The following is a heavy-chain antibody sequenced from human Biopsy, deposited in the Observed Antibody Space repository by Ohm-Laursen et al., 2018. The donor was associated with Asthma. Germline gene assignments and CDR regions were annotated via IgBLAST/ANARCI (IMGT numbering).Heavy chain of an antibody. J-gene: IGHJ5*02. Sequence: SLRLSCTASGFSFSDYYMTWMRQAPGKGLEWVSSISSSGSTTYPAESVKGRFTISRDNAQNSLYLQMNSLRAEDTAVYYCARDTRPNWFDLWGQGTLVTVSS. D-gene: IGHD3-3*01. V-gene: IGHV3-11*01. CDR3: ARDTRPNWFDL. CDR2: ISSSGSTT. CDR1: GFSFSDYY.